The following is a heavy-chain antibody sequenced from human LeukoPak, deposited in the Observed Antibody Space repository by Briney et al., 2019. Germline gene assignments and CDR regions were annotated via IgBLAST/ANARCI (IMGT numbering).Heavy chain of an antibody. CDR2: FDPEDGET. V-gene: IGHV1-24*01. J-gene: IGHJ6*02. CDR3: ATRSSGWYPGYYYYGMDV. D-gene: IGHD6-19*01. Sequence: ASVKVSCKVSGYTLTELSMHWVRQAPGKGREGMGGFDPEDGETIYAQKFQGRVTMTEDTSTDTAYMELSSLRSEDTAVYYCATRSSGWYPGYYYYGMDVWGQGTTVTVSS. CDR1: GYTLTELS.